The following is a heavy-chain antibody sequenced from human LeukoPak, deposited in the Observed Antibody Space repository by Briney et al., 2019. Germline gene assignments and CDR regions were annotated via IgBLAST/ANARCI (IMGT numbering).Heavy chain of an antibody. D-gene: IGHD3-22*01. V-gene: IGHV4-39*01. J-gene: IGHJ4*02. CDR3: ARHGYS. CDR1: GGCISSSSYY. Sequence: SETLSLTCTVSGGCISSSSYYWGWIRQPPGNGLEWIGSIYYSGSAYYNPSLKTRVTISVDTSKNQFSLKLSSVTAADSAVYYCARHGYSWGQGTLVTVSS. CDR2: IYYSGSA.